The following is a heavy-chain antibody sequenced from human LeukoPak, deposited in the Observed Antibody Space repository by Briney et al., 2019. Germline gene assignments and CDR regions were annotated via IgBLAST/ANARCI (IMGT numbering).Heavy chain of an antibody. Sequence: ASVKVSCKASGYTFTSYDINWVRQATGQGLEWMGWMNPNSGNTGYAQKFQGRVTMTRNTSISTAYMELSSLRSEDTAVYYCARGRPLAVAAPDYWGQETLVTVSS. D-gene: IGHD6-19*01. CDR2: MNPNSGNT. CDR3: ARGRPLAVAAPDY. J-gene: IGHJ4*02. CDR1: GYTFTSYD. V-gene: IGHV1-8*01.